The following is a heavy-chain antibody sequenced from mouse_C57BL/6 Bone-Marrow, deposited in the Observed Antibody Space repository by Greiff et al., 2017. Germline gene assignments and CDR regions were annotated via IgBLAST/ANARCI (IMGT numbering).Heavy chain of an antibody. CDR3: ARSGYDRYFDV. CDR1: GFTFSDYY. V-gene: IGHV5-12*01. CDR2: ISNGGGST. D-gene: IGHD2-2*01. Sequence: EVQVVESGGGLVQPGGSLKLSCAASGFTFSDYYMYWVRQTPEKRLEWVAYISNGGGSTYYPDTVKGRFTISRDNAKNTLYLQMSRLKSEDTAMYYCARSGYDRYFDVWGTGTTVTVSS. J-gene: IGHJ1*03.